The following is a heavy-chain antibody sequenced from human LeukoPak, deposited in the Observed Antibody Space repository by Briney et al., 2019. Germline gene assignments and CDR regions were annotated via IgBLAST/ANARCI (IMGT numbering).Heavy chain of an antibody. D-gene: IGHD1-26*01. V-gene: IGHV4-34*01. CDR3: ARCRPLWELTGIDY. J-gene: IGHJ4*02. Sequence: KPSETLSLTCAVYGGSFSGYYWSWIRQHAGKGMEWHGEINHGGRTNYNPSLKSGVTISVDTSKNQFSLKLSSVTAADTAVYYFARCRPLWELTGIDYCGQGTLVTVSS. CDR2: INHGGRT. CDR1: GGSFSGYY.